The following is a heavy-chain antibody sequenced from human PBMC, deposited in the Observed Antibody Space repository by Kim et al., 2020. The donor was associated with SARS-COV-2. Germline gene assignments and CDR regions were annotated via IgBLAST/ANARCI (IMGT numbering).Heavy chain of an antibody. CDR1: GFTFSSYG. CDR3: AKDLNYYDSSGFDY. CDR2: ISYDGSNK. Sequence: GGSLRLSCAASGFTFSSYGMHWVRQAPGKGLEWVAVISYDGSNKYYAESVKGRFTISRDNSKNTLYLQMNSLRAEDTAVYYCAKDLNYYDSSGFDYWGQGTLVTVSS. V-gene: IGHV3-30*18. J-gene: IGHJ4*02. D-gene: IGHD3-22*01.